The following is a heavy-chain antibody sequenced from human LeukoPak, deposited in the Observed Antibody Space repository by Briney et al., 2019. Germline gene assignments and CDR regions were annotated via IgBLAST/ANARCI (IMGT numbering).Heavy chain of an antibody. CDR3: ARDHYYYDSSGYPTYYFDY. Sequence: GGSLRLSCAASGFTFSSYGMHWVRQAPGKGLKWVAVIWYDGSNKYYADSVKGRFTISRDNSKNTLYLQMNSLRAEDTAVYYCARDHYYYDSSGYPTYYFDYWGQGTLVTVSS. CDR2: IWYDGSNK. J-gene: IGHJ4*02. CDR1: GFTFSSYG. V-gene: IGHV3-33*01. D-gene: IGHD3-22*01.